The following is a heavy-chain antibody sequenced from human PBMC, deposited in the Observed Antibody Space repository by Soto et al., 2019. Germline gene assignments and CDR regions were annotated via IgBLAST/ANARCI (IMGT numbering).Heavy chain of an antibody. J-gene: IGHJ5*02. D-gene: IGHD2-21*02. V-gene: IGHV4-59*12. CDR1: GGSISSYY. CDR3: AREAYCGGDCENWFDP. CDR2: IYYSGST. Sequence: PSEILSLTCTVSGGSISSYYWSWIRQPPGKGLEWIGYIYYSGSTYYNPSLKSRVTISVDTSKNQFSLKLSSVTAADTAVYYCAREAYCGGDCENWFDPWGQGTLVNVSS.